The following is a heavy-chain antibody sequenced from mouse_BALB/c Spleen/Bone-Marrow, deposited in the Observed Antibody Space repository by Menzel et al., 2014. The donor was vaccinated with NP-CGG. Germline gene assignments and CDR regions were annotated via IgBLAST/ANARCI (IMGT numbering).Heavy chain of an antibody. V-gene: IGHV10-1*02. J-gene: IGHJ3*01. CDR2: IRSKSSNYAT. D-gene: IGHD3-2*01. CDR1: GFTFNTYA. CDR3: VRRDSSGYWFAY. Sequence: EVQLQQSGGGLVQPKGSLKLSCAASGFTFNTYAMNWVRQAPGKGLEWVARIRSKSSNYATYYADSVKDRFTISRDDSQSMLYLQMNNLKTEDTAMYYCVRRDSSGYWFAYWGQGTLVTISA.